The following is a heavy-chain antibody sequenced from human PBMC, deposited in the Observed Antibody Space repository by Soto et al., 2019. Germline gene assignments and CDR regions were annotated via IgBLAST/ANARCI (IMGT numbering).Heavy chain of an antibody. CDR1: GYSFTSYW. Sequence: GESLKISCKGSGYSFTSYWIGWVRQMPGKGLEWMGIIYPGDSDTRYSPSFQGQVTISADKSISTAYLQWSSLKASDTAMYYCARHYYNYYDSSGYPYNWFDPWGQGTLVTVSS. CDR3: ARHYYNYYDSSGYPYNWFDP. V-gene: IGHV5-51*01. D-gene: IGHD3-22*01. J-gene: IGHJ5*02. CDR2: IYPGDSDT.